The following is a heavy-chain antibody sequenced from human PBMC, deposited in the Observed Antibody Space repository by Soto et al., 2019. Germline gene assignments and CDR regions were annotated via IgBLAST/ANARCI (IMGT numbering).Heavy chain of an antibody. Sequence: QVQLVESGGGVVQPGRSLRLSCAASGFTFSSYGMHWVRQAPGKGLEWVAVISYDGSNKYYADSVKGRFTISRDNSKNTLYMQMNSLRAEDTGVYYGATDKESSLCSGGSCYRGRWFDSCGQGTLDTVSS. CDR3: ATDKESSLCSGGSCYRGRWFDS. CDR2: ISYDGSNK. CDR1: GFTFSSYG. D-gene: IGHD2-15*01. J-gene: IGHJ5*01. V-gene: IGHV3-30*03.